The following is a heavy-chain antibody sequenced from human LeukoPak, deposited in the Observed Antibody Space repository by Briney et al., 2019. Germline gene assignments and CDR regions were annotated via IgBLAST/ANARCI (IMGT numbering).Heavy chain of an antibody. D-gene: IGHD6-13*01. Sequence: SVKVSCKASGGTFSSYAISWVRQAPGQGLEWRGRTIPILGIANYAQKFQGGVTITADKSTSTAYMELSSLRSEDTAVYYCARTNRDRNSSSWYWNHNWFDPWGQGTLVTVSS. J-gene: IGHJ5*02. CDR2: TIPILGIA. V-gene: IGHV1-69*04. CDR1: GGTFSSYA. CDR3: ARTNRDRNSSSWYWNHNWFDP.